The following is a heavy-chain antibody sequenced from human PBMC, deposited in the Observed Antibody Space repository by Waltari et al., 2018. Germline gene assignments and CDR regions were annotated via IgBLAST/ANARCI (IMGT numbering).Heavy chain of an antibody. Sequence: QGQLVESGGGVVQPGRSLRLSCAASGVTFSSYAMHWVRQAPGKGRGWVALISYEGSAKFYADPVTGRFAISRDNSKDTLYLQMNSLRAEDTAVYYCARDEGWLLFPYYAMDVWGQGATVTVS. CDR1: GVTFSSYA. J-gene: IGHJ6*02. V-gene: IGHV3-30*01. CDR3: ARDEGWLLFPYYAMDV. D-gene: IGHD2-2*01. CDR2: ISYEGSAK.